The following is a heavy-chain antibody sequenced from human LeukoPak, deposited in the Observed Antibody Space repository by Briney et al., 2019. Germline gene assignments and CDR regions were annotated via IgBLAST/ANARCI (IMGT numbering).Heavy chain of an antibody. J-gene: IGHJ5*01. CDR1: GYTFTGYY. CDR3: ARGYYGSGSYYNNWSDS. V-gene: IGHV1-46*04. Sequence: ASVKVSCKASGYTFTGYYMHWVRQAPGQGLEWMGIINPSGGSTNYAQKLQGRVTMTRDTSTSTVYMELSSLRSEDTAVYYCARGYYGSGSYYNNWSDSWGQGTLVTVSS. D-gene: IGHD3-10*01. CDR2: INPSGGST.